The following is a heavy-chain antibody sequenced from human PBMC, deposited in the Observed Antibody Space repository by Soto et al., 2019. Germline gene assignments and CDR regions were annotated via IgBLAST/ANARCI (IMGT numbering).Heavy chain of an antibody. CDR3: ASLEMATMQG. D-gene: IGHD3-3*01. CDR2: ISSSDSAI. V-gene: IGHV3-48*03. CDR1: GFTFSSYE. Sequence: EVQLVESGGGLVQAGGSLRLPCAASGFTFSSYEMNWVRQAPGKGLEWVSYISSSDSAIYYADSVKGRFTISRDNAKNSLYLQMNSLRAEDTAVYYCASLEMATMQGWGQGTLVTVSS. J-gene: IGHJ4*02.